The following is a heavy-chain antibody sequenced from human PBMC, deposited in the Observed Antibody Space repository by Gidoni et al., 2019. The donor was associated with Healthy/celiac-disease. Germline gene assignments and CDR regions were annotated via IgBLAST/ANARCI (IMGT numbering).Heavy chain of an antibody. CDR3: VKDTAMGHFDY. V-gene: IGHV3-64D*08. CDR1: GFTFSSYA. CDR2: ISSNGGST. J-gene: IGHJ4*02. D-gene: IGHD5-18*01. Sequence: EVQLVESGGGLVQPGGSLRLSGSASGFTFSSYAMHWVRQAPGKGLEYVSAISSNGGSTYYADSVKGRFTISRDNSKNTLYLQMSSLRAEDTAVYYCVKDTAMGHFDYWGQGTLVTVSS.